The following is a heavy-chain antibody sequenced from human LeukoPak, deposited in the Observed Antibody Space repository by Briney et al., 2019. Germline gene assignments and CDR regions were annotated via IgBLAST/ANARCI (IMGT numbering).Heavy chain of an antibody. CDR3: ARDRLRYFDFHLYFDY. CDR2: ISSSSSTI. Sequence: GGSLRLSCAASGFTFSSYSMNWVRQAPGKGLEWVSYISSSSSTIYYADSVKGRFTISRDNAKNSLYLQMNSLRDEDTAVYYCARDRLRYFDFHLYFDYWCQGTLVTVSS. CDR1: GFTFSSYS. V-gene: IGHV3-48*02. J-gene: IGHJ4*02. D-gene: IGHD3-9*01.